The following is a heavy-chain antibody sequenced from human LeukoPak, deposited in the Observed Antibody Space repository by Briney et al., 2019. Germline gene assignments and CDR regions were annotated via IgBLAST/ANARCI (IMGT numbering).Heavy chain of an antibody. V-gene: IGHV4-59*01. J-gene: IGHJ4*02. CDR3: ARYSCTSGTCYYFDY. CDR1: GGSISSYY. CDR2: IYSSGRT. D-gene: IGHD2-15*01. Sequence: SETLSLTCTVSGGSISSYYWSWIRQPPGKGLEWIGYIYSSGRTQYNPSLKSRVTISVDTSKNQFSLKLSSVTAADTAVYFCARYSCTSGTCYYFDYWGQGILVTVSS.